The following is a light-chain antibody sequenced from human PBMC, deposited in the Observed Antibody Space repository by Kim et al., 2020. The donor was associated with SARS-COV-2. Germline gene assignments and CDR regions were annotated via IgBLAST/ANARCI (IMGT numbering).Light chain of an antibody. CDR1: QSVSDK. CDR3: QHYNNWPPYT. CDR2: AAS. V-gene: IGKV3-15*01. J-gene: IGKJ2*01. Sequence: VCTGERVSLHCRGSQSVSDKLAWYQPEAGQAPRLLSYAASARATGIPAGFSGSGSETDFTLTISSLQSEDYAVYYCQHYNNWPPYTFGQGTELEI.